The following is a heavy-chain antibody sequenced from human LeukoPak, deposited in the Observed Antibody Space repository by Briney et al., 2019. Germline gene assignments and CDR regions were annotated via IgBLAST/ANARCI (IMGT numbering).Heavy chain of an antibody. CDR2: IDGGGVNT. V-gene: IGHV3-23*01. J-gene: IGHJ4*02. CDR1: GFTFSNYG. Sequence: GGSLRLSCAGSGFTFSNYGMSWVRQAPGKGLEWVSAIDGGGVNTLYADSVKGRFTISRDNSKNTVYLQMNSLSAEDTALYYCAKRSARPKPFDCWGQGTLVTVSS. D-gene: IGHD6-25*01. CDR3: AKRSARPKPFDC.